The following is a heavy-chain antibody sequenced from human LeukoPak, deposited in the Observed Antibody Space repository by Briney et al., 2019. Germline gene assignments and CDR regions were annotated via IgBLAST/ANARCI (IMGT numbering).Heavy chain of an antibody. Sequence: GGSLRLSCAASGFAFSDFYMSWIRQAPGKGLEFISCISSYGSTIHYADSVKGRFTISRDNSNNSLYLQMNGLRAEDTAVYYCAKSFYSGSGNFEEYFDHWGQGILVTVSS. CDR2: ISSYGSTI. V-gene: IGHV3-11*04. D-gene: IGHD3-10*01. CDR3: AKSFYSGSGNFEEYFDH. CDR1: GFAFSDFY. J-gene: IGHJ4*02.